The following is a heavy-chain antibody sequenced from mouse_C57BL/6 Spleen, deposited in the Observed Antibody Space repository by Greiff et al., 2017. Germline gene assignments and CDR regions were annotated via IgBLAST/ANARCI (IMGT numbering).Heavy chain of an antibody. CDR2: IWWDDDK. D-gene: IGHD1-1*01. CDR1: GFSLSTFGMG. CDR3: ARIKRMGLLPYAMDY. V-gene: IGHV8-8*01. Sequence: QVTLKVSGPGILQPSQTLSLTCSFSGFSLSTFGMGVGWIRQPSGQGLVWLAHIWWDDDKYYNPALKSRLTTSKDTSKNQVFLKIANVDTADTATYYCARIKRMGLLPYAMDYWGQGTSVTVSS. J-gene: IGHJ4*01.